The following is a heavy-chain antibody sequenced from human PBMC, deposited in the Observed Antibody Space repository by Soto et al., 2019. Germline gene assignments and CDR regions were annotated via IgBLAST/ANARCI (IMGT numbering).Heavy chain of an antibody. CDR1: GDSVSSNSAA. CDR2: TYYRSKWYN. D-gene: IGHD2-15*01. Sequence: SQTLSLTCAISGDSVSSNSAAWNWIRQSPSRGLEWLGRTYYRSKWYNDYAVSVKSRITINPDTSKNQFSLQLNSVTPEDTAVYYCARLTNLGYCSGGGCPLFFDYWGQGTLVTVSS. V-gene: IGHV6-1*01. J-gene: IGHJ4*02. CDR3: ARLTNLGYCSGGGCPLFFDY.